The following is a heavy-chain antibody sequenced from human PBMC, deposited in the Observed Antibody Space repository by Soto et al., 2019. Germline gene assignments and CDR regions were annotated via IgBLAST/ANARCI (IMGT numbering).Heavy chain of an antibody. D-gene: IGHD5-12*01. J-gene: IGHJ5*02. CDR1: GITSTTYA. CDR3: ARAISGYVT. V-gene: IGHV1-3*04. CDR2: INTGNGNT. Sequence: QVQLVQSGAEVKKPGASVKVSCKAYGITSTTYAIHWVRQAPGHVLEWMGWINTGNGNTRYSQRFLGRVSLTTDTSTSTASMDLSSLTSEDTAVYYCARAISGYVTWGQGTLITVSS.